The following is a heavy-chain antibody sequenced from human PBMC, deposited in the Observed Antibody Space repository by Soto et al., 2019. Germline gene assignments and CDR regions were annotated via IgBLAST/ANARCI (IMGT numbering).Heavy chain of an antibody. Sequence: QVQLVESGGGVVQPGRSLRLSCAASGFTFSSYAMHWVRQAPGKGLEWVAVISYDGSNKYYADSVKGRFTISRDNSKNPLYLQMNSLRAEDTAVYYCARERITGTTPNFDYWGQGTLVTVSS. J-gene: IGHJ4*02. V-gene: IGHV3-30-3*01. CDR3: ARERITGTTPNFDY. D-gene: IGHD1-7*01. CDR1: GFTFSSYA. CDR2: ISYDGSNK.